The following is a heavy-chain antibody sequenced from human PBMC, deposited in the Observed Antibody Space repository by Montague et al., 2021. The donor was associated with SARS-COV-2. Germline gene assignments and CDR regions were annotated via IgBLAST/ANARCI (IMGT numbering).Heavy chain of an antibody. CDR1: GGSISSGGYY. J-gene: IGHJ6*02. Sequence: TLSLTCTVSGGSISSGGYYRSWIRQQPGKGLEWIGYIYYSGSTYYNPSLKSRVTISVDTSKNQFSLKLSSVTAADTAVYYCATESLGYCSSTSCYGPHYGMDVWGQGTTVTVSS. CDR2: IYYSGST. V-gene: IGHV4-31*03. CDR3: ATESLGYCSSTSCYGPHYGMDV. D-gene: IGHD2-2*01.